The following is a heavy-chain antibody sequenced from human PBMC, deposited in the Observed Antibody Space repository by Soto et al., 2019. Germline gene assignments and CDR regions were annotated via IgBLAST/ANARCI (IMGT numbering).Heavy chain of an antibody. CDR3: ASILGYCSGGSCYSMSTYIDY. Sequence: SETLSLTCTVSGGSISSGGYYWSWIRQHPGKGLEWIGYIYYSGSTYYNPSLKSRVTISVDTSKNQFSLKLSSVTAADTAVYYCASILGYCSGGSCYSMSTYIDYWGQGTLVTVSS. CDR2: IYYSGST. D-gene: IGHD2-15*01. CDR1: GGSISSGGYY. V-gene: IGHV4-31*03. J-gene: IGHJ4*02.